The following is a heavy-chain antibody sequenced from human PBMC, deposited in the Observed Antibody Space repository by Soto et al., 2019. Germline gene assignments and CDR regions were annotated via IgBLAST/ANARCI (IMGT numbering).Heavy chain of an antibody. CDR2: IYYSGST. J-gene: IGHJ5*02. V-gene: IGHV4-59*01. CDR1: GGSISSYY. D-gene: IGHD2-21*01. CDR3: ARGIGPQALFDP. Sequence: PSETLSLTCTVSGGSISSYYWSWIRQPPGKGLEWIGYIYYSGSTNYNPSLKSRVTISVDTSKNQFSLKPSSVTAADTAVYYCARGIGPQALFDPWGQGTLVTVSS.